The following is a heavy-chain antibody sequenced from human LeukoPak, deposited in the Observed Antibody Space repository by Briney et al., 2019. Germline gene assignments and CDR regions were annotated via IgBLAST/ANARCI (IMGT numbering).Heavy chain of an antibody. V-gene: IGHV4-30-2*01. CDR2: IYHSGST. CDR1: GGSISSGGYS. D-gene: IGHD3-22*01. Sequence: SETLSLTCTVSGGSISSGGYSWSWIRQPPGKGLEWIGYIYHSGSTYYNPSLKSRVTISVDRSKNQFSLKLSSVTAADTAVYYCARVGYDSSGYYVDYWGQGTLVTVSS. CDR3: ARVGYDSSGYYVDY. J-gene: IGHJ4*02.